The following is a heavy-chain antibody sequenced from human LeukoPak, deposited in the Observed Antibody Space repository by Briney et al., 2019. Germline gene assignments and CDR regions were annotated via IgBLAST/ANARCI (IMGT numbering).Heavy chain of an antibody. CDR3: ARESPYYYGSGGGPYGMDV. CDR2: IYSGGST. Sequence: GGSLRLSCAASGFTFSSNYMSWVRQAPGKGLEWVSVIYSGGSTYYADSVKGRFTISRDNSKNTLYLQMNSLRAEDTAVYYCARESPYYYGSGGGPYGMDVWGQGTTVTVSS. J-gene: IGHJ6*02. V-gene: IGHV3-66*01. CDR1: GFTFSSNY. D-gene: IGHD3-10*01.